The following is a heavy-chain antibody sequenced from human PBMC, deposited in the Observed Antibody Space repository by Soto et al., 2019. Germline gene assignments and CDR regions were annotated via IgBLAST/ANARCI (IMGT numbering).Heavy chain of an antibody. CDR1: GGSISSYY. Sequence: PSETLSLTCTVSGGSISSYYWSWIRQPPGKGLEWIGYIYYSGSTNYNPSLKSRVTISVDTSKNQFSLKLSSVTAADTAVYYCARIIGYCTNGVCSRYCSGGSCYPWVFDIWGQGTMVTV. CDR2: IYYSGST. J-gene: IGHJ3*02. CDR3: ARIIGYCTNGVCSRYCSGGSCYPWVFDI. D-gene: IGHD2-15*01. V-gene: IGHV4-59*01.